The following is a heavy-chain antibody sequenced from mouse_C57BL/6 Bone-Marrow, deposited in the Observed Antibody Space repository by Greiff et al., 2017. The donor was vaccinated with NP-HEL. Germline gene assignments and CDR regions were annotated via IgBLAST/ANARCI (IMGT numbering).Heavy chain of an antibody. D-gene: IGHD2-4*01. Sequence: ESGPGLVKPSQSLSLTCSVTGYSITSGYYWNWIRQFPGNKLEWMGYISYDGSNNYNPSLKNRISITRDTSKNQFFLKLNAVTTEDTATYYWARDLGDYVAWFAYWGQGTLVTVSA. V-gene: IGHV3-6*01. J-gene: IGHJ3*01. CDR2: ISYDGSN. CDR3: ARDLGDYVAWFAY. CDR1: GYSITSGYY.